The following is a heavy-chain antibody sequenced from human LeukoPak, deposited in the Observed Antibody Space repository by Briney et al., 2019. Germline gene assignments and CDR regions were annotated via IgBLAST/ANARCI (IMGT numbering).Heavy chain of an antibody. Sequence: GGSLRLSCVASGLTFSSHAMTWARQTPGKGLEWVSGITGSGGSTYHADSVKGRFTISRDNSKNTLYLQMNSLRAEDTAVFYCAKSRYSSGWDYFDYWGQGTLVTVSS. CDR1: GLTFSSHA. CDR2: ITGSGGST. J-gene: IGHJ4*02. CDR3: AKSRYSSGWDYFDY. D-gene: IGHD6-19*01. V-gene: IGHV3-23*01.